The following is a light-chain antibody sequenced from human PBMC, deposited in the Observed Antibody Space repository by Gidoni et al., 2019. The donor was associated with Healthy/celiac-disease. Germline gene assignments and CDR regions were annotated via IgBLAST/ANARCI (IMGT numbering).Light chain of an antibody. CDR2: LGS. CDR1: QSLLHSNGYNY. Sequence: DIVMTQSPLSLPVTPGEPASIPCRSSQSLLHSNGYNYLDWYLQKPGQSPQLLIYLGSNRASGVPHRFSGSGSGTDFTLKISRVEAEDVGVYYCMQALQTPYTFGQGTKLEIK. J-gene: IGKJ2*01. V-gene: IGKV2-28*01. CDR3: MQALQTPYT.